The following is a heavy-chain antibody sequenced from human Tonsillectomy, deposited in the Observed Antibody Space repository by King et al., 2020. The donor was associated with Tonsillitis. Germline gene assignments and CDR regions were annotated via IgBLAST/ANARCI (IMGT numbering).Heavy chain of an antibody. V-gene: IGHV4-59*01. J-gene: IGHJ5*02. D-gene: IGHD4-23*01. CDR2: IYYSGST. Sequence: VQLQESGPGLVKPSETLSLTCTVSGDSISSYYWSWIRQPPGKGLEWIGYIYYSGSTNYNPSLKSRVTISVDMSKNQFSLRLSSVTAADAAVYYCARFDSGGTNNWFDPWGQGTLVTVSS. CDR3: ARFDSGGTNNWFDP. CDR1: GDSISSYY.